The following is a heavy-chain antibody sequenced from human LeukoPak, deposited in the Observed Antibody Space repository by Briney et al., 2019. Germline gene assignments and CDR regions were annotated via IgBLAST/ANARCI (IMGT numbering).Heavy chain of an antibody. CDR2: ISGSGGRT. J-gene: IGHJ6*03. CDR3: AKDGSPGGSSWDSYSYMDV. Sequence: PGGSPRLSCAASGFTFSSYAMSWVRQAPGKGLEWVTAISGSGGRTYYAESAKGRFTISRDNYKNTLYMQMNSLRAEDTAVYYCAKDGSPGGSSWDSYSYMDVWGTGTTVTVPS. D-gene: IGHD6-13*01. V-gene: IGHV3-23*01. CDR1: GFTFSSYA.